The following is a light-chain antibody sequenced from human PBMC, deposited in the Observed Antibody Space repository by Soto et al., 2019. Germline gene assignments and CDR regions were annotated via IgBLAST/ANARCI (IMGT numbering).Light chain of an antibody. CDR3: QVYGSSSRT. CDR1: QSVRSSF. J-gene: IGKJ4*01. V-gene: IGKV3-20*01. CDR2: GAS. Sequence: ENVLTQSPGTLSLSPGERATLSCRASQSVRSSFLAWYQQKPGQAPRLLIYGASGRATGIPHRFCGSGSGTDFTLTISSLDPEDLAVYYCQVYGSSSRTFVGGTKVEIK.